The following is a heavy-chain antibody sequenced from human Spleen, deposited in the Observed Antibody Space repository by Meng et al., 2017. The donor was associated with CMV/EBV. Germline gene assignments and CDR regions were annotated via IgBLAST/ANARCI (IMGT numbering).Heavy chain of an antibody. V-gene: IGHV1-69*05. CDR1: GGTFSSYA. CDR3: ARSVEMATIYDY. Sequence: SVKVSCKASGGTFSSYAISWVRQAPGQGLEWMGGIIPIFRTANYAQKFQGGVTITTDESTSTAYMELRSLRSDDTAVYFCARSVEMATIYDYWGQGTLVTVSS. J-gene: IGHJ4*02. D-gene: IGHD5-24*01. CDR2: IIPIFRTA.